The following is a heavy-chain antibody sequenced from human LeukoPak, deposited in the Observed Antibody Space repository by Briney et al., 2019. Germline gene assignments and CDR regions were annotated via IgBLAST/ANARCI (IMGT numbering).Heavy chain of an antibody. CDR3: ARGPLGSGYTYFDQ. V-gene: IGHV4-59*11. CDR1: GSSISSHH. J-gene: IGHJ4*02. CDR2: IHYSGNT. Sequence: SETLSLTCTVSGSSISSHHWSWIRQPPGKRLEWIGYIHYSGNTNNNPSLKSRVTVAVDTSKNQFSLKLPSVTAADTAVYYCARGPLGSGYTYFDQWGQGTLVTVSS. D-gene: IGHD5-12*01.